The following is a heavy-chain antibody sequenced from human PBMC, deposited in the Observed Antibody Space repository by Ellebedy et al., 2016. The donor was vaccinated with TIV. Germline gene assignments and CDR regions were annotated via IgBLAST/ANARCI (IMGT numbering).Heavy chain of an antibody. CDR3: ARSPPAGYNLYYFDC. CDR2: IWFDGSNK. V-gene: IGHV3-33*08. Sequence: GESLKISCAASGFTFSSYGMHWVRQAPGKGLEWVAVIWFDGSNKYHADSVKGRFTISRDNSKNTLFLQMNSLRAEDTAVYYCARSPPAGYNLYYFDCWGQGTLVTVSS. J-gene: IGHJ4*02. CDR1: GFTFSSYG. D-gene: IGHD5-24*01.